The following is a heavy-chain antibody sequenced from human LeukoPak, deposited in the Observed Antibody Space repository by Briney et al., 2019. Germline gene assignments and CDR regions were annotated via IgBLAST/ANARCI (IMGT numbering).Heavy chain of an antibody. Sequence: PGGSLRLSCAASGFTFSSYDMLWVRQATGKCLEWVSAMGTAGDTYYPGSVKGRFTISREHSKNSLYLQMNRLRAGDTAVYYCARDASRFSYYYDSSGGDYGMDVWGQGTTVTVSS. J-gene: IGHJ6*02. D-gene: IGHD3-22*01. CDR1: GFTFSSYD. CDR2: MGTAGDT. CDR3: ARDASRFSYYYDSSGGDYGMDV. V-gene: IGHV3-13*01.